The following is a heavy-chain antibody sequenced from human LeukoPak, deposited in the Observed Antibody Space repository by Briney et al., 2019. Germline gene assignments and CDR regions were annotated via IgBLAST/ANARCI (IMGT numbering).Heavy chain of an antibody. D-gene: IGHD3-22*01. V-gene: IGHV3-21*01. CDR1: GFTFSNYT. CDR3: VSYDTRGD. J-gene: IGHJ4*02. CDR2: IDGSGWFM. Sequence: PGGSLRLSCAASGFTFSNYTMNWVRQAPGKGLEWISSIDGSGWFMFYSDSVKGRFTISRDNARNSLYLQMNSLRAEDTALYYCVSYDTRGDWGQGTLVTVSS.